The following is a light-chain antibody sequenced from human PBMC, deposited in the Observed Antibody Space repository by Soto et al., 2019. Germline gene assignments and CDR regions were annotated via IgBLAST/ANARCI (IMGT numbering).Light chain of an antibody. Sequence: QSALTQPPSVSGSPGQSVTISCTGTSSDVGSYNRVSWYQQPPGTAPKLMIYEVSNWPSGVPDRFSGSKSGNTASLTISGLQAEDEADYYCSSYTSSSTDVFGTGTKLTVL. CDR3: SSYTSSSTDV. V-gene: IGLV2-18*02. CDR2: EVS. J-gene: IGLJ1*01. CDR1: SSDVGSYNR.